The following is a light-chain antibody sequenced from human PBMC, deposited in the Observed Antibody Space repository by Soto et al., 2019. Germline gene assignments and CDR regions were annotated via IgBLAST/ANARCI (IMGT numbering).Light chain of an antibody. V-gene: IGLV2-14*01. CDR3: SSYTSSSTWV. Sequence: QSVLTQPASVSGSPGQSITISCTGTSSDVGGYNYVSWYQQHPGKAPKLMIYEVSNRPSGVSNRFSGSKSGNTASLTISGLQAEDEAVYYCSSYTSSSTWVFGGGTQLTVL. CDR1: SSDVGGYNY. CDR2: EVS. J-gene: IGLJ3*02.